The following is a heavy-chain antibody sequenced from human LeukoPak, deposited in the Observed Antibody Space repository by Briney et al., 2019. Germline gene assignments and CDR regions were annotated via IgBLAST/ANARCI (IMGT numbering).Heavy chain of an antibody. V-gene: IGHV3-15*01. J-gene: IGHJ5*02. Sequence: GGYLRLSCAASGFTFSNAWMSWVRQAPGKGLEWVGRIKSKTDGGTTDYAAPVKGRFTISRDDSKNTLYLQMNSLKTEDTAVYYCTTELPNYDFWSGYYNWFDPWGQGTLVTVSS. D-gene: IGHD3-3*01. CDR3: TTELPNYDFWSGYYNWFDP. CDR2: IKSKTDGGTT. CDR1: GFTFSNAW.